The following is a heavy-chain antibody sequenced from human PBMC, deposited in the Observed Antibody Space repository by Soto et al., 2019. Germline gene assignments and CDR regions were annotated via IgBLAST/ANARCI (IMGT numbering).Heavy chain of an antibody. V-gene: IGHV3-30-3*01. J-gene: IGHJ5*02. D-gene: IGHD2-15*01. Sequence: GGSLRLSCAASGFTFSSYAMHWVRQAPGKGLEWVAVISYDGSNKYYADSVKGRFTISRDNSKNTLYLQMNSLRAEDTAVYYCAGDYVRGVVVVAATPHWFDPWGQGTLVTVSS. CDR2: ISYDGSNK. CDR1: GFTFSSYA. CDR3: AGDYVRGVVVVAATPHWFDP.